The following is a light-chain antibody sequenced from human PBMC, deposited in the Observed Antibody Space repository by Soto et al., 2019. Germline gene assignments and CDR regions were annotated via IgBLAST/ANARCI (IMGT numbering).Light chain of an antibody. V-gene: IGKV1-27*01. CDR2: AAS. Sequence: DIQMTQSPSSLSASVGDRVTITCRARQGISNYLAWYQQKPGKVPKLLIYAASTLQSGVPSRFSGSGSGTDFTLTISSLQPEDVATYYCHKYNSAPRTFGQGTKVEIK. CDR1: QGISNY. CDR3: HKYNSAPRT. J-gene: IGKJ1*01.